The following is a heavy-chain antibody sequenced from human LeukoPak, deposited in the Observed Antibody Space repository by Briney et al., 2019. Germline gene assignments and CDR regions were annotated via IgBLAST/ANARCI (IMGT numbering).Heavy chain of an antibody. V-gene: IGHV4-34*01. D-gene: IGHD4-11*01. Sequence: SETLSLTCAAYGGSFSGYYWSWIRQPPGKGLEWIGEINHSGSTNYNPSLKSRVTISVDTSKNQFSLKLSSVTAADTAVYYCAFSNYAHIPDYWGQGTLVTVSS. CDR2: INHSGST. CDR3: AFSNYAHIPDY. J-gene: IGHJ4*02. CDR1: GGSFSGYY.